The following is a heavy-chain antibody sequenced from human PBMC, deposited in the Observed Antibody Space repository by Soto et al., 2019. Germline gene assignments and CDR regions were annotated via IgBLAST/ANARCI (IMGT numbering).Heavy chain of an antibody. D-gene: IGHD6-13*01. CDR3: ARVPIVASAAAPRGWFAP. V-gene: IGHV3-72*01. J-gene: IGHJ5*02. CDR2: IRNKATSYAT. Sequence: EMQLAESGGDLLQPGGSLRLSCAASGFSFSDHYMDWVLQAPGKGLEWVGRIRNKATSYATEYAASVKGRFTISRDDSKHSLYLQMNRLKTEATAVYYCARVPIVASAAAPRGWFAPWGQGTLVTVSS. CDR1: GFSFSDHY.